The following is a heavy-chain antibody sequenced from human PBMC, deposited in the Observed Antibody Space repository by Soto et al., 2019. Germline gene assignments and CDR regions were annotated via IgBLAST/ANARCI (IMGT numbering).Heavy chain of an antibody. J-gene: IGHJ6*02. CDR2: FYYSGGT. CDR1: YDSVSNRNYY. D-gene: IGHD3-3*01. Sequence: SETLSLTCNVSYDSVSNRNYYWGWIRQSPGKGLEWIGSFYYSGGTNYNLSLKSRVTISVDTSKNQFSLKLSSVTAADTAVYYCARGIFGVVNAYYYYGMDVWGQGTTVTVSS. V-gene: IGHV4-39*07. CDR3: ARGIFGVVNAYYYYGMDV.